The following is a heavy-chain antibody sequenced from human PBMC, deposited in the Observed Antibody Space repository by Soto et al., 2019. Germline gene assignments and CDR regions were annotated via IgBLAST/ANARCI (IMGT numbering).Heavy chain of an antibody. J-gene: IGHJ3*02. CDR1: GYTFTSYG. CDR3: ARSYYYESSGYNAFDI. V-gene: IGHV1-18*01. Sequence: WASVKVSCKASGYTFTSYGISWVRQAPGQGLEWMGWISAYNGNTNYAQNLQGRVTMTTDTSTSTAYMELRSLRSDDTAVYYCARSYYYESSGYNAFDIWGQGTMVTVSS. CDR2: ISAYNGNT. D-gene: IGHD3-22*01.